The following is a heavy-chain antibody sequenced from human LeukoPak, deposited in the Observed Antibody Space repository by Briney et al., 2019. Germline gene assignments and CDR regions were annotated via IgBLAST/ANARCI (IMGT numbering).Heavy chain of an antibody. CDR2: IYYSGST. V-gene: IGHV4-59*01. CDR3: ARDKGIAVAGPYYYYYYGMDV. Sequence: SETLSLTCTVSGGSISSYYWSWIRQPPGKGLEWIGYIYYSGSTNYNPSLKSRVTISVDTSKNQFSLKLSSVTAADTAVYYCARDKGIAVAGPYYYYYYGMDVRGQGTTVTASS. D-gene: IGHD6-19*01. J-gene: IGHJ6*02. CDR1: GGSISSYY.